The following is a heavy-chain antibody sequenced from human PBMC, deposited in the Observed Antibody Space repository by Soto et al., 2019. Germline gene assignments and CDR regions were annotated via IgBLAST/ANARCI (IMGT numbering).Heavy chain of an antibody. CDR2: IYWDDDK. CDR3: AHDSSGWYGFDY. D-gene: IGHD6-19*01. Sequence: QITLKESGPTLVKPTQTLTLTCTFSGFSLSTRGVGVGWIRQPPGKALEWLALIYWDDDKRYSPSLKSRVTITKDTSKNQVVLTMANMDPVDTATYYYAHDSSGWYGFDYWGQGTPVTVSS. J-gene: IGHJ4*02. CDR1: GFSLSTRGVG. V-gene: IGHV2-5*02.